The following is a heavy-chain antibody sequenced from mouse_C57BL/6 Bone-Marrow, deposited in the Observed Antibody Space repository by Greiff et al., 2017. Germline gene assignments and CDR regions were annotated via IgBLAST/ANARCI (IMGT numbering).Heavy chain of an antibody. D-gene: IGHD2-3*01. CDR1: GYTFTDYY. CDR3: ARDGGWLLYFDY. CDR2: INPYNGGT. Sequence: VHVKQSGPVLVKPGASVKMSCKASGYTFTDYYMNWVKQSNGKSLEWIGVINPYNGGTSYNQKFKGKATLTVDKSSITAYMELNSLTSEDSAVYYCARDGGWLLYFDYWGQGTTLTVSS. V-gene: IGHV1-19*01. J-gene: IGHJ2*01.